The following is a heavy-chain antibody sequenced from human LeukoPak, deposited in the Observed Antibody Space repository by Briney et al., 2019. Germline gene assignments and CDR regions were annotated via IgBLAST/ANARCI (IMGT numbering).Heavy chain of an antibody. J-gene: IGHJ5*02. CDR1: RFTFSNAW. V-gene: IGHV3-7*01. CDR2: IKQEGSEK. CDR3: VREDRGGYNPYNWFDP. D-gene: IGHD5-24*01. Sequence: GWSLRLSCAASRFTFSNAWMSWVHQTPGQGLKGVDNIKQEGSEKFYVDYVKGRFTSSRDNGKDSLYLQMNSLRGEDTGIYCCVREDRGGYNPYNWFDPWGQGTLVTVSS.